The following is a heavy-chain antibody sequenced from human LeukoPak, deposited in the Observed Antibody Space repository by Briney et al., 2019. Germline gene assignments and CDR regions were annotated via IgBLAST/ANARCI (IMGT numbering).Heavy chain of an antibody. J-gene: IGHJ3*02. D-gene: IGHD6-19*01. Sequence: SGPTLVNPTQTLTLTCTFSGFSLSTSGVGVGWIRQPPGKGLEWIGYIYYSGSTNYNPSLKSRVTISVDTSKNQFSLKLSSVTAADTAVYYCARSGGWYDAFDIWGQGTMDTVSS. CDR3: ARSGGWYDAFDI. CDR2: IYYSGST. V-gene: IGHV4-61*05. CDR1: GFSLSTSGVG.